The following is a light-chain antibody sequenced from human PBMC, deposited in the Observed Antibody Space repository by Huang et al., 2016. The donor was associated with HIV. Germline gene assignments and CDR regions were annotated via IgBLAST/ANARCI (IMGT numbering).Light chain of an antibody. CDR3: QQRSSGVT. CDR2: DTS. CDR1: QSVGNY. V-gene: IGKV3-11*01. Sequence: IVLTQSPATLSWYPGERLTLSCRASQSVGNYIAWYQQHPGQSPKLLIYDTSNRATGTPVRFSGSGSGTDFTLTISSLESEDFAVYYCQQRSSGVTFGGGTKVQVK. J-gene: IGKJ4*01.